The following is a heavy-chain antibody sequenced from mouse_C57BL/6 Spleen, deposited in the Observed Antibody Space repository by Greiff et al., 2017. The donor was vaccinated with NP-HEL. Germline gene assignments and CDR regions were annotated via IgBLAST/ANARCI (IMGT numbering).Heavy chain of an antibody. D-gene: IGHD2-12*01. Sequence: EVQRVESGGGLVQPKGSLKLSCAASGFSFNTYAMNWVRQAPGKGLEWVARIRSKSNNYATYYADSVKDRFTISRDDSESMLYLQMNNLKTEDTAMYYCVGGYYTGFDYWGQGTTLTVSS. CDR1: GFSFNTYA. CDR3: VGGYYTGFDY. CDR2: IRSKSNNYAT. J-gene: IGHJ2*01. V-gene: IGHV10-1*01.